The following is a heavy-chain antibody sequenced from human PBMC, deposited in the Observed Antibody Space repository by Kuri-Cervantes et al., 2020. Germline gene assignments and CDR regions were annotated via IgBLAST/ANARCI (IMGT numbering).Heavy chain of an antibody. CDR2: ISWNSGSI. CDR3: AKDIHGNLKYYDFWSGYHAYYYGMDV. Sequence: SLKISCAASGFTFDDYAMHWVRQAPGKGLEWVSGISWNSGSIGYADSVKGRFTISRDNAKNSLYLQMNSLRAEDTALYYCAKDIHGNLKYYDFWSGYHAYYYGMDVWGQGTTVTVSS. CDR1: GFTFDDYA. J-gene: IGHJ6*02. D-gene: IGHD3-3*01. V-gene: IGHV3-9*01.